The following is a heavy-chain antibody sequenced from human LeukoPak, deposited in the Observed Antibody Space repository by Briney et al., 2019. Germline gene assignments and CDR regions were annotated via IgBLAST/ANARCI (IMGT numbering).Heavy chain of an antibody. Sequence: GGSQGLSCAASGYSFSYNAMHCVRHAPGKGLEYVAAISSDGSSTYYVNSLKGRFTISRDNSKNTLYLQKCTLREEDKGVFYCARERLDGNWIEPWGQGTL. D-gene: IGHD6-19*01. J-gene: IGHJ5*02. CDR3: ARERLDGNWIEP. CDR1: GYSFSYNA. CDR2: ISSDGSST. V-gene: IGHV3-64*01.